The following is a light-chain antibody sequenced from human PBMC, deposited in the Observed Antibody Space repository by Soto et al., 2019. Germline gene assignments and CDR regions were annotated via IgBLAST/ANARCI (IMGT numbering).Light chain of an antibody. CDR2: RAS. CDR1: QHVSSN. CDR3: QQYNNWPYT. V-gene: IGKV3-15*01. J-gene: IGKJ2*01. Sequence: EIVMTQSPATLSVSPVGSATLSCRASQHVSSNFAWYRQKPGQAPTLLIYRASTRATGIPARFSGSVSGTEFTLTIRSLQSEDFAVYYCQQYNNWPYTFGKGTKLEIQ.